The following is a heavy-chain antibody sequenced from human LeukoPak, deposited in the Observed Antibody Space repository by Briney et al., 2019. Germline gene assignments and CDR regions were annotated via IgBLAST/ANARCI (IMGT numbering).Heavy chain of an antibody. CDR1: GFTFSSYS. V-gene: IGHV3-21*01. D-gene: IGHD2-21*01. CDR2: ISSSSSYI. Sequence: GGSLRLSCAASGFTFSSYSMNWVRQAPGKGLEWVSSISSSSSYIYYADSVKGRFTISRDNAKNSLYPQMNSLRAEDTAVYYCARAKLFPLNAFDIWGQGTMVTVSS. J-gene: IGHJ3*02. CDR3: ARAKLFPLNAFDI.